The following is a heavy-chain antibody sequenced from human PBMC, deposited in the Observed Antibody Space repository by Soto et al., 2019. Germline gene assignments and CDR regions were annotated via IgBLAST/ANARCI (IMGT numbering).Heavy chain of an antibody. Sequence: ASVKVSCKTSGYSFTGYFIQWVRQAPGQGLEWMGWINPYNGVTNFGQKFQGRVSVTRDTSIRTVYLELRSLRGGDTAVYYCTRDASGLVRGNFEYWGLGTLVTVSS. CDR2: INPYNGVT. V-gene: IGHV1-2*02. CDR3: TRDASGLVRGNFEY. J-gene: IGHJ4*02. D-gene: IGHD6-6*01. CDR1: GYSFTGYF.